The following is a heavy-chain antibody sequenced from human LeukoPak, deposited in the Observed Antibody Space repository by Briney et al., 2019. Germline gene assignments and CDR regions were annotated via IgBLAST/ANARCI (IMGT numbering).Heavy chain of an antibody. CDR3: AGDDTAISMVSGGMSYSNGLDV. CDR1: GYTLSGWY. CDR2: INPYSGNT. V-gene: IGHV1-2*02. D-gene: IGHD3-10*01. Sequence: ASVKVSCKTSGYTLSGWYMHWVRQVPGQGFEWMGWINPYSGNTNYAQKFKDRVTMTRDTSISTLYMELRDLRSGDAAVYYCAGDDTAISMVSGGMSYSNGLDVWGQGTTVTVSS. J-gene: IGHJ6*02.